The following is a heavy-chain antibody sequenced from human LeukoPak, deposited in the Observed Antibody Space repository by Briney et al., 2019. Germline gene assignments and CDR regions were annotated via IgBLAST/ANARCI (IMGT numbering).Heavy chain of an antibody. CDR3: ARPYNWNADYMDV. J-gene: IGHJ6*03. D-gene: IGHD1-1*01. V-gene: IGHV1-2*02. CDR2: INPNSGGT. CDR1: GYTFTGYH. Sequence: ASVKVSCKASGYTFTGYHMHWARQAPGQGLEWMGWINPNSGGTNYAQKFQGRVTMTRDTSISTAYMELSRLRSDDTAVYYCARPYNWNADYMDVWGKGTTVTVSS.